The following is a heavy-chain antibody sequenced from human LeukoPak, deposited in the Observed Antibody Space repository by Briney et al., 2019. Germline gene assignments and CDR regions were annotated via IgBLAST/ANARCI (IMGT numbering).Heavy chain of an antibody. J-gene: IGHJ4*02. V-gene: IGHV4-34*01. CDR1: GGSFSGYY. Sequence: SETLSLTCAVYGGSFSGYYWSWIRQPPGKGLEWIGEINHSGSTNYNPSLKSRVTISVDTSKNQFSLKLSSVTAADTAVYYCAREEYSYGYYFDYGGQGTLVTVSS. CDR2: INHSGST. CDR3: AREEYSYGYYFDY. D-gene: IGHD5-18*01.